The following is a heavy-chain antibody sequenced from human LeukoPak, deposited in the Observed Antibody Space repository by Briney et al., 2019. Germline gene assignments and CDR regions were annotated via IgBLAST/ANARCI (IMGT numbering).Heavy chain of an antibody. CDR2: ISGSGGSP. CDR3: AKSVGLTYFYYHMDV. J-gene: IGHJ6*03. D-gene: IGHD1-26*01. Sequence: GGSLRLSCAASGFTFSNYWMNWVRQAPGKGLEWVSGISGSGGSPNYADSVKGRFTISRDNSKNALFLQMNSLRAEDTALYYCAKSVGLTYFYYHMDVWGKGTTVTISS. CDR1: GFTFSNYW. V-gene: IGHV3-23*01.